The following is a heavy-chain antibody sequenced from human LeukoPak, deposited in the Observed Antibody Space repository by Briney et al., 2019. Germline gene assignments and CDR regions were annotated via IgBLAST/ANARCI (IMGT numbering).Heavy chain of an antibody. CDR1: KFNFNSYG. J-gene: IGHJ4*02. CDR3: ANYYYDTSGYKN. CDR2: ISGSGGST. D-gene: IGHD3-22*01. V-gene: IGHV3-23*01. Sequence: GGSLRLSCTTSKFNFNSYGMTWVRQAPGKGPEWVSSISGSGGSTQYAASVQGRFTISRDNSKNTLYLQMNSLRAEDTAVYYCANYYYDTSGYKNWGQGTLVTVSS.